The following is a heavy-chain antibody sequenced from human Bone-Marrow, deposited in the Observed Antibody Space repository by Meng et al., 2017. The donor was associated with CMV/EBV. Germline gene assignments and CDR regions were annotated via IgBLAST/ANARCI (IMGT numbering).Heavy chain of an antibody. V-gene: IGHV3-74*01. J-gene: IGHJ4*02. CDR2: INSDGSIT. D-gene: IGHD1-26*01. Sequence: GESLKISCAASGFTLSSYWMHWVRQAPGKGLVWVSRINSDGSITNYADSVKGRFTISRDNAKNTLYLQINSLRDEDTAVYYCARDALIVGAHPPDYWGPGTLVTVSS. CDR3: ARDALIVGAHPPDY. CDR1: GFTLSSYW.